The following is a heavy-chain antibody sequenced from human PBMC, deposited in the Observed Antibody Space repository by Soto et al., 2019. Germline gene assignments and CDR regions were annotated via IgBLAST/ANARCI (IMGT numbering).Heavy chain of an antibody. CDR2: INSDGSNT. D-gene: IGHD2-2*01. CDR1: GFTFSSFW. Sequence: EVQLVESGGGLVQPGGSLRLSCAASGFTFSSFWMLWVRQAPGEGLVWVSRINSDGSNTNYADSVKGRFTISRDNAKNTLYLQMNSLRAEDTAVYYCARGGVPAAMSYWGQGTLVTVSS. V-gene: IGHV3-74*01. CDR3: ARGGVPAAMSY. J-gene: IGHJ4*02.